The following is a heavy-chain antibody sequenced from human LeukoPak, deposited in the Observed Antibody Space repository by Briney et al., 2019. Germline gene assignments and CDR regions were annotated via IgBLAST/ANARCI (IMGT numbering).Heavy chain of an antibody. D-gene: IGHD3-22*01. CDR3: EIWYYDSSGYSPLDY. V-gene: IGHV4-38-2*02. CDR2: IYHSGST. CDR1: GYSISSGYY. Sequence: SSETLSLTCTVSGYSISSGYYWGWIRQPPGKGLEWIGSIYHSGSTYYNPSLKSRVTISVDTSKNQFSLKLSSVTAADTAVYYCEIWYYDSSGYSPLDYWGQGTLATVSS. J-gene: IGHJ4*02.